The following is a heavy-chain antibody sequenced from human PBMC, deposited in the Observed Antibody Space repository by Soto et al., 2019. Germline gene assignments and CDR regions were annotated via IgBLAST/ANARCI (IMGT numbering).Heavy chain of an antibody. CDR3: AKDQGSTLYYFDY. V-gene: IGHV3-23*01. CDR1: GFTFSNYA. CDR2: ISDSGGNT. D-gene: IGHD2-2*01. J-gene: IGHJ4*02. Sequence: EVQLLESGGGLVQPGGSLRLSCAASGFTFSNYAMSWLRQAPGKGLEWVSISDSGGNTYYADSVKGRFTISRDNSKNTLYLQMNSLRAEDTAVYYCAKDQGSTLYYFDYWGQGTLVTVSS.